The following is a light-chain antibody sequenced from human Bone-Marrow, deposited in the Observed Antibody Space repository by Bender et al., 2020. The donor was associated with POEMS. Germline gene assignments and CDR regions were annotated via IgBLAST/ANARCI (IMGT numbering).Light chain of an antibody. CDR1: SSDVGSYDL. CDR2: EVS. V-gene: IGLV2-14*02. J-gene: IGLJ2*01. Sequence: QSALTQPASVSGSLGQSITISCTGTSSDVGSYDLVSWYQQHPGEAPKLMIYEVSERPSGVSNRFSGSTSGNTASLTVSGTQTMDEADYYWQSWGSNNAVFGGGTKLTVL. CDR3: QSWGSNNAV.